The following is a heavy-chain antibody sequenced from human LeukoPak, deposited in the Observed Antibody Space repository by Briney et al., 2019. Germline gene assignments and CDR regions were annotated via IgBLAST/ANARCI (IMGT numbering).Heavy chain of an antibody. CDR2: IHYSGST. V-gene: IGHV4-59*01. CDR1: GGSISGYY. CDR3: AREGQWLPDWFDP. J-gene: IGHJ5*02. Sequence: PSETLSLTCTVSGGSISGYYRRWIRQPPGQGLEWIGYIHYSGSTNYNPSLKSRVTISLDMSKNQFSLKLNSVTAADTAVYYCAREGQWLPDWFDPWGQGTLVTVSS. D-gene: IGHD6-19*01.